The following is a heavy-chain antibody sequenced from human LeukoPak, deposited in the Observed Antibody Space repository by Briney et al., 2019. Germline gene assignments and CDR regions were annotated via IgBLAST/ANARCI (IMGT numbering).Heavy chain of an antibody. J-gene: IGHJ4*02. V-gene: IGHV3-9*01. CDR2: ISWNSGSI. Sequence: PGGSLRLSCAASGFTFDDYAMHWVRQAPGKGLEWVSGISWNSGSIGYADSVKGRFTISRDNAKNSLYLQMNSLRAEDTALYYCAKGPAARGPIDCWGQGTLVTVSS. D-gene: IGHD6-13*01. CDR3: AKGPAARGPIDC. CDR1: GFTFDDYA.